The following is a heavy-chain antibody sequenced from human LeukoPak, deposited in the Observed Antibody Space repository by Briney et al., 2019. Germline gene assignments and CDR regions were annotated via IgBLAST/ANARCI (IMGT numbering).Heavy chain of an antibody. CDR2: ISHDGGNK. V-gene: IGHV3-30*18. CDR1: GFTFDDYG. Sequence: PGGSLRLSCAASGFTFDDYGMSWVRQAPGKGLEWVAVISHDGGNKYYADSVKGRFTISRDNSKNTLYLQMNSLRAEDTAVYYCAKDSGQQWLGRYFDYWGQGTLVTVSS. J-gene: IGHJ4*02. D-gene: IGHD6-19*01. CDR3: AKDSGQQWLGRYFDY.